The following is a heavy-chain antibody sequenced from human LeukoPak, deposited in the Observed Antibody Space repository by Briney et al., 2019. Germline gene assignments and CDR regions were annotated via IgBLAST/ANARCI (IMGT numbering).Heavy chain of an antibody. V-gene: IGHV3-21*01. D-gene: IGHD2-2*01. CDR1: GFIFSSYT. CDR2: ISDSGNNI. J-gene: IGHJ4*02. CDR3: ARDQNEDIVAVPAAHDY. Sequence: PGGSLRLSCAASGFIFSSYTMNWVRQAPGKGLEWVSSISDSGNNIYYADSVKGRFTISRDNAKNSLYLQMNSLRAEDTAVYYCARDQNEDIVAVPAAHDYWGQGTLVTVSS.